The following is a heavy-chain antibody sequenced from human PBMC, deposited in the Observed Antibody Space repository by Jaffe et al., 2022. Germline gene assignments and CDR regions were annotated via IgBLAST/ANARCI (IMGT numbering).Heavy chain of an antibody. Sequence: EVQLVESGGVVVQPGGSLRLSCAASGFTFDDYTMHWVRQAPGKGLEWVSLISWDGGSTYYADSVKGRFTISRDNSKNSLYLQMNSLRTEDTALYYCAKDPRGYSSGWYLSWDAFDIWGQGTMVTVSS. CDR2: ISWDGGST. J-gene: IGHJ3*02. V-gene: IGHV3-43*01. CDR3: AKDPRGYSSGWYLSWDAFDI. D-gene: IGHD6-19*01. CDR1: GFTFDDYT.